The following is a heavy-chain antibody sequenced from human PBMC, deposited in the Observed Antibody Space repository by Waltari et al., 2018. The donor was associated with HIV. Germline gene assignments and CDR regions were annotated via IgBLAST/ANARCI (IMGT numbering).Heavy chain of an antibody. Sequence: EVQLVESGGGLVQPGGSLRLSCAVPGFTFSSYTMNWVRQAPGKRLEWVSYINREGSIKYYADSVKGRFTISRDNAKNSLYLQMSGLRGEDTAVYYCASGRIFDESGYYGKFWGQGTRVTVAS. CDR2: INREGSIK. V-gene: IGHV3-48*04. J-gene: IGHJ4*02. CDR1: GFTFSSYT. CDR3: ASGRIFDESGYYGKF. D-gene: IGHD3-22*01.